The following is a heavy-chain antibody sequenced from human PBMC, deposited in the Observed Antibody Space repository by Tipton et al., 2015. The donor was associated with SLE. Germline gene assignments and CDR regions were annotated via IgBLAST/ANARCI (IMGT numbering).Heavy chain of an antibody. Sequence: QLVQSGPEVKKPGASVKVSCKASGYTFTTYDINWVRQATGQGLEWMGWMNPNRGNTGYAQKLQGRVTMTRNTSMSTASMELSSLRSEDTAVYYCARGRSEGYYVDYYYVDVWGKGTTVTVSS. CDR1: GYTFTTYD. CDR3: ARGRSEGYYVDYYYVDV. J-gene: IGHJ6*03. V-gene: IGHV1-8*01. D-gene: IGHD1-26*01. CDR2: MNPNRGNT.